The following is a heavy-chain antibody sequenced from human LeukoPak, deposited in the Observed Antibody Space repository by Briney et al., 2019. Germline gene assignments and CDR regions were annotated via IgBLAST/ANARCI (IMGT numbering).Heavy chain of an antibody. V-gene: IGHV4-59*01. D-gene: IGHD2-15*01. J-gene: IGHJ6*03. Sequence: SSETLSLTCTVSGGSISSYYWSWIRQPPGKGLEWIGYIYYSGSTNYNPSLRSRVTISVDTSKNQFSLKLSSVTAADTAVYYCARSVEGYCRGGSCYSYSYYMDVWGKGTTVTVSS. CDR3: ARSVEGYCRGGSCYSYSYYMDV. CDR1: GGSISSYY. CDR2: IYYSGST.